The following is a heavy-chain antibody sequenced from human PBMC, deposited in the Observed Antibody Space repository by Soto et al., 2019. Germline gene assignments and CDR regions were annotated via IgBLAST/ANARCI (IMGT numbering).Heavy chain of an antibody. CDR1: GYPFTKFG. Sequence: QPQLVQSGVELKKPGASVRVSCKASGYPFTKFGINWVRQAPGQGLEWMGWISGHSGGTKYSPKFRDRLTIVTDTSSKTAYMELRSLKSDDTAVYYCAKDGGHGARTHICGMDVWGQGTTVTVSS. CDR3: AKDGGHGARTHICGMDV. CDR2: ISGHSGGT. V-gene: IGHV1-18*01. D-gene: IGHD1-1*01. J-gene: IGHJ6*02.